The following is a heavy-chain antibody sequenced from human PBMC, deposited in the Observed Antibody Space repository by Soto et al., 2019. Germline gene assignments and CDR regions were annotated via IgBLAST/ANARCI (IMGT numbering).Heavy chain of an antibody. V-gene: IGHV3-48*03. J-gene: IGHJ4*02. CDR2: ISSTASTI. CDR3: ASRIAARGY. D-gene: IGHD6-6*01. Sequence: EGQLVESGGGLVQPGGSLRLSCAVSGFTFSSYEMNWVRQAPGKGLEWVSYISSTASTIYYADSVKCRFTISRDNAKNSLYLQMDTLRAEDTAVYYCASRIAARGYWGQGTLVTVSS. CDR1: GFTFSSYE.